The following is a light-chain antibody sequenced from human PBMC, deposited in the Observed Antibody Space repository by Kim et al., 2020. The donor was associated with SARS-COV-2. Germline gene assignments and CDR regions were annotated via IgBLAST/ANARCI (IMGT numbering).Light chain of an antibody. J-gene: IGLJ3*02. CDR3: QSYDNNNQV. Sequence: LTQPHSVSESPGKTVTISCTGSSGSIASNYVQWYQQRPGSAPTTVIYENNQRPSGVPDRFSGSIDSSSNSASLTISGLKTEDEADYYCQSYDNNNQVFGGGTQLTVL. CDR2: ENN. CDR1: SGSIASNY. V-gene: IGLV6-57*02.